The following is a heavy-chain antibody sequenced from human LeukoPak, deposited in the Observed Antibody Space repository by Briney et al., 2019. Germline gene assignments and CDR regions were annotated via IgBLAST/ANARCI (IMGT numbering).Heavy chain of an antibody. V-gene: IGHV4-30-2*01. CDR2: IYHSGST. CDR3: AKYCSTTSCYYLDY. J-gene: IGHJ4*02. D-gene: IGHD2-2*01. Sequence: PSETLSLTCTVSGGSISSGGYYWSWIRQPPGKGLEWIGYIYHSGSTYYNPSLKSRVTISVDRSKNQFSLKLSSVTAADTAVYYCAKYCSTTSCYYLDYWGQGILVTVSS. CDR1: GGSISSGGYY.